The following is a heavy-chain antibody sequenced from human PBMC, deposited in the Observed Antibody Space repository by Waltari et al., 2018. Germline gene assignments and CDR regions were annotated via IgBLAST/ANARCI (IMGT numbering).Heavy chain of an antibody. Sequence: QVQLVQSGAEVKKPGASVKVSCKASGNTFTTYAMHWVRQAPGQRPEGTGWINTGDGNKKFSQKFQERLPITRYNAASLANMELRSLRSEDTAVYYCARADYVWGSYRSDTNYYFDYWGQGTLVTVSS. CDR2: INTGDGNK. V-gene: IGHV1-3*04. CDR1: GNTFTTYA. CDR3: ARADYVWGSYRSDTNYYFDY. D-gene: IGHD3-16*02. J-gene: IGHJ4*02.